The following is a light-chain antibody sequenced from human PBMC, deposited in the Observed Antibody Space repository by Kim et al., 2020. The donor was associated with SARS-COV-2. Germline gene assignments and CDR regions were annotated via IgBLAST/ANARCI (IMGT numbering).Light chain of an antibody. CDR3: QAWDNNNGV. CDR1: RLGDKY. CDR2: NDS. Sequence: VSPGQTASITCSGDRLGDKYASWYQQKPGQSPVLVIYNDSRRPSGIPERFSGSNSGNTATLTISGSQAIDEADYYCQAWDNNNGVFGGGTQLTVL. V-gene: IGLV3-1*01. J-gene: IGLJ3*02.